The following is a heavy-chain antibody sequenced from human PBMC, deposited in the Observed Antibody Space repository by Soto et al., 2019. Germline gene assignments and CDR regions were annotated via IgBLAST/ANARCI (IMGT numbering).Heavy chain of an antibody. J-gene: IGHJ4*02. CDR2: ISAYNGNT. D-gene: IGHD6-19*01. CDR3: ARTPPVAGSPYFDY. CDR1: GYTFTSYG. V-gene: IGHV1-18*01. Sequence: GASVKVSCKASGYTFTSYGMSWVRQAPGQGLEWMGWISAYNGNTNYAQKLQGRVTMTTDTSTSTAYMELRSLRSDDTAVYYCARTPPVAGSPYFDYWGQGTLVTVSS.